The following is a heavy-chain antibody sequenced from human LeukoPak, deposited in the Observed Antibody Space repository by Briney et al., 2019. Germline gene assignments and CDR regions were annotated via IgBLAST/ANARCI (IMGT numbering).Heavy chain of an antibody. V-gene: IGHV1-24*01. Sequence: ASVKVSCKVSGYTLTELSMHWVRQAPGKGLEWMGGFDPEDGETIYAQKFQGRVTMTEDTSTDTAYMELSSLRSEDTAVYYCATASGLSGTSWWFLSYWGQGTLVTVSS. CDR1: GYTLTELS. J-gene: IGHJ4*02. CDR3: ATASGLSGTSWWFLSY. D-gene: IGHD2-15*01. CDR2: FDPEDGET.